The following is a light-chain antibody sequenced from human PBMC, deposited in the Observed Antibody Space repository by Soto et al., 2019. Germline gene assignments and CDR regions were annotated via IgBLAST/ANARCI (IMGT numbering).Light chain of an antibody. CDR1: SSDVGGYNY. Sequence: QSVLTQPRSVSGSPGQSVTISCTGTSSDVGGYNYVSWYQQYPGKAPKLIIYDVSKRPSGVPDRFSGSKSGNTASLTISGLQADDEADYYCCSYAGSYTLWVFGGGTKLTV. V-gene: IGLV2-11*01. J-gene: IGLJ3*02. CDR2: DVS. CDR3: CSYAGSYTLWV.